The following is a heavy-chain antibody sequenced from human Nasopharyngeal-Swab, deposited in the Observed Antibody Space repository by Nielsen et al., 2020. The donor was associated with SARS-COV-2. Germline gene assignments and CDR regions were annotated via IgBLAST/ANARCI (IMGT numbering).Heavy chain of an antibody. CDR3: AEEWGSGSYGLGGYYFDY. D-gene: IGHD3-10*01. CDR1: GFTFDDYA. V-gene: IGHV3-9*01. Sequence: GGSLRLSCAASGFTFDDYAMHWVRQAPGKGLEWVSGISWNSGSIGYADSVKGRFTISRDNAKNSLYLQMNSLRAEDTALYYCAEEWGSGSYGLGGYYFDYWGQGTLVTVSS. CDR2: ISWNSGSI. J-gene: IGHJ4*02.